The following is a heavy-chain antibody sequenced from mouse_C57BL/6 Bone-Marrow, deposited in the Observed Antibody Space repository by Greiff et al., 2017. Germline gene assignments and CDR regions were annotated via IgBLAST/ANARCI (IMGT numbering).Heavy chain of an antibody. CDR1: GYTFTSYW. CDR2: IYPGSGST. D-gene: IGHD2-1*01. Sequence: QVQLQQSGAELVKPGASVKMSCKASGYTFTSYWITWVKQRPGQGLEWIGDIYPGSGSTNYNEKFKSKATLTVDTSSSTAYMQLSSLTSEDSAVYYCARDGNYALWYFDVWGTGTTVTVSS. V-gene: IGHV1-55*01. CDR3: ARDGNYALWYFDV. J-gene: IGHJ1*03.